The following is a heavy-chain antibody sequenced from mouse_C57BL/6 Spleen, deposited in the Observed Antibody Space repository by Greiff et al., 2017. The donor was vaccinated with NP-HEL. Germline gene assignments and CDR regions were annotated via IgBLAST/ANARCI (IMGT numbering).Heavy chain of an antibody. Sequence: QVQLQQPGAELVKPGASVKMSCKASGYTFTSYWITWVKQRPGQGLEWIGDIYPGSGSTNYNEKFKSKATLTVDTSSSTAYMQLSSLTSEDSAVYYCARTPMIKGAMDYWGQGTSVTVSS. D-gene: IGHD2-4*01. V-gene: IGHV1-55*01. CDR1: GYTFTSYW. CDR3: ARTPMIKGAMDY. J-gene: IGHJ4*01. CDR2: IYPGSGST.